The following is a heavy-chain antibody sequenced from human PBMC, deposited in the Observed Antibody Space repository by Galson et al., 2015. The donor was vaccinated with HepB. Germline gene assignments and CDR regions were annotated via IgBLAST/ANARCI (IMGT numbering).Heavy chain of an antibody. CDR3: AHRRTYSAYDY. CDR1: GFSLNASEVG. Sequence: PALVNPTQTLSLTCTFSGFSLNASEVGVGWIRQPPGKALEWLALIYWDGDKRYNPSLKNRLTITKDTSTNQVGLTLTNMHPVDTATYFCAHRRTYSAYDYWGQGTLVTVSS. J-gene: IGHJ4*02. D-gene: IGHD5-12*01. CDR2: IYWDGDK. V-gene: IGHV2-5*02.